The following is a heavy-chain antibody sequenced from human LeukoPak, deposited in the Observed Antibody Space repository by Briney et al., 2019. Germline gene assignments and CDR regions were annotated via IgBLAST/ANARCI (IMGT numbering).Heavy chain of an antibody. D-gene: IGHD3-10*01. CDR1: GGSVSSGGYH. CDR2: IYYSGST. CDR3: ARGSYGSGSYHHDY. V-gene: IGHV4-61*08. Sequence: SSQTLSLTCTVSGGSVSSGGYHWSWIRQPPGKGLEWIGYIYYSGSTNYNPSLKSRVTISVDTSKNQFSLKLSSVTAADTAVYYCARGSYGSGSYHHDYWGQGTLVTVSS. J-gene: IGHJ4*02.